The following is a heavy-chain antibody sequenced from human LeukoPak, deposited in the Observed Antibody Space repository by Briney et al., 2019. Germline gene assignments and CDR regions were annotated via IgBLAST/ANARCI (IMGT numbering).Heavy chain of an antibody. CDR3: ASRRDGSNYAAFDI. J-gene: IGHJ3*02. V-gene: IGHV1-46*01. CDR2: INFSGGTT. Sequence: GASVKVSCKASGYTFTSYYMHWVRQAPGQGLEWMGIINFSGGTTSYPQKFQGGVTMTRDTSTSTVYMELSSLRSEDTAVYYCASRRDGSNYAAFDIWGQGTMVTVSS. D-gene: IGHD5-24*01. CDR1: GYTFTSYY.